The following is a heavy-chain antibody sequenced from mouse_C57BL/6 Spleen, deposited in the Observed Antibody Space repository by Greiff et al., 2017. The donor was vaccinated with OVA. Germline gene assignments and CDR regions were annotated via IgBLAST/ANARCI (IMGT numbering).Heavy chain of an antibody. V-gene: IGHV1-39*01. Sequence: VQLQQSGPELVKPGASVKISCKASGYSFTDYNMNWLKQSNGKSLEWIGVINPNYGTPSYNQTFKVQATLPVDQSSSTAYMQLNSLTSEDSAVYYCARGGWDEFSEFAYWGQGTLVTVSA. CDR3: ARGGWDEFSEFAY. D-gene: IGHD4-1*01. CDR1: GYSFTDYN. J-gene: IGHJ3*01. CDR2: INPNYGTP.